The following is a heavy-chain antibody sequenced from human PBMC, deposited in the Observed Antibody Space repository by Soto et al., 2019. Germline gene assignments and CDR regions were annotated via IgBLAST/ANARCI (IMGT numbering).Heavy chain of an antibody. Sequence: QVQLVESGGGAVQPGRSLRLSCAASGFTFSSYAMHWVRQAPGKGLEWVAAMSYDGDNKNYADSVKGRFTISSDDFKNTLYLQRNSLRPEDTAVYFCARDRYSTSTLFDYWGQGTLVTVSS. J-gene: IGHJ4*02. CDR3: ARDRYSTSTLFDY. CDR2: MSYDGDNK. CDR1: GFTFSSYA. D-gene: IGHD6-6*01. V-gene: IGHV3-30-3*01.